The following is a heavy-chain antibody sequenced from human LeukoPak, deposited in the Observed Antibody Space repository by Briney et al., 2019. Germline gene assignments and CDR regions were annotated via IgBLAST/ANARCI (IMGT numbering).Heavy chain of an antibody. V-gene: IGHV3-11*01. J-gene: IGHJ4*02. Sequence: GGSLRLSCAASGFTFSDYYMSWFRQAPGKGLEWVSYISSSGSTIYYADSVKGRFTISRDNAKNSLYLQMNSLRAEDTAVYYCARVFYDYVWGSYRYFDYWGQGTLVTVSS. CDR3: ARVFYDYVWGSYRYFDY. CDR2: ISSSGSTI. D-gene: IGHD3-16*02. CDR1: GFTFSDYY.